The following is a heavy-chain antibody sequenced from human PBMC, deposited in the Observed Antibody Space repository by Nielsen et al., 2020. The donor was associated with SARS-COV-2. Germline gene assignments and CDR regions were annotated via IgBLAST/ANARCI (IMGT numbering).Heavy chain of an antibody. Sequence: SETLSLTCTVSGGSFSGYYWSWIRQPPGKGLEWIGEINHSGSTNYNPSLKSRVTISVDTSKNQFSLKLSSVTAADTAVYYCARDEWLGQDYWGQGTLVTVSS. D-gene: IGHD6-19*01. V-gene: IGHV4-34*01. CDR3: ARDEWLGQDY. CDR2: INHSGST. CDR1: GGSFSGYY. J-gene: IGHJ4*02.